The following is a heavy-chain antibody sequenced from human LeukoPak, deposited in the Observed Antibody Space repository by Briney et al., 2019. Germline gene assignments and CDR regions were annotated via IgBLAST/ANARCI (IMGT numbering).Heavy chain of an antibody. D-gene: IGHD3-10*01. J-gene: IGHJ5*02. CDR2: IYTSGST. Sequence: GGSLRLSCAASGFSVSSTYMSWVRQAPGKGLEWVSLIYTSGSTFYADSVMGRFTISRDNSKNTLFLQMNSLRAEDSAVYYRTRDRAGTQSWVEFDLWGQGTLVTVSS. V-gene: IGHV3-66*03. CDR1: GFSVSSTY. CDR3: TRDRAGTQSWVEFDL.